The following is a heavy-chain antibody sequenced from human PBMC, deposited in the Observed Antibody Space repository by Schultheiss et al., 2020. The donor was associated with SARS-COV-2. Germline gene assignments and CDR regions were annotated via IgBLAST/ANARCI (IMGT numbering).Heavy chain of an antibody. CDR3: ARQYSGSLDP. J-gene: IGHJ5*02. Sequence: GESLKISCAASGFTFSRYWMHWVRQAPGKGLVWVSRISSDGSSTSYADSVEGRFTISRDNSKNTLCLQMNSLRTEDTAVYYCARQYSGSLDPWGQGTLVTVSS. CDR1: GFTFSRYW. D-gene: IGHD1-26*01. V-gene: IGHV3-74*01. CDR2: ISSDGSST.